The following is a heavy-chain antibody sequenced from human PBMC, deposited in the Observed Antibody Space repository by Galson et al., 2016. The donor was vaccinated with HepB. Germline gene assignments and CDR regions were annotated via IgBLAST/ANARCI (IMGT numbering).Heavy chain of an antibody. Sequence: SLRLSCAASGITFNNAWMSWVRQAPGKGLEWVGRIKSKTDGGTTDYAAPVKGRFTISRDDSKNTLYLQMNSLKTEDTAVYYCTTDHLLMLYGREYYFDYWGQGTLVTVSS. J-gene: IGHJ4*02. V-gene: IGHV3-15*01. CDR3: TTDHLLMLYGREYYFDY. CDR1: GITFNNAW. D-gene: IGHD2-8*01. CDR2: IKSKTDGGTT.